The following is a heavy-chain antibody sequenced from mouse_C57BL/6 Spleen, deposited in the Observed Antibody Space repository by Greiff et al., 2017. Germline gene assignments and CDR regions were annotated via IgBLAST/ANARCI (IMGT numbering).Heavy chain of an antibody. J-gene: IGHJ1*03. D-gene: IGHD1-1*01. CDR1: GYTFTDYY. Sequence: QVQLKQSGAELVRPGASVKLSCKASGYTFTDYYINWVKQRPGQGLEWIARIYPGSGNTYYNEKFKGKATLTAEKSSSTAYMQLSSLTSEDSAVYFCARSGYYGRRDYWYFDVWGTGTTVTVSS. CDR2: IYPGSGNT. V-gene: IGHV1-76*01. CDR3: ARSGYYGRRDYWYFDV.